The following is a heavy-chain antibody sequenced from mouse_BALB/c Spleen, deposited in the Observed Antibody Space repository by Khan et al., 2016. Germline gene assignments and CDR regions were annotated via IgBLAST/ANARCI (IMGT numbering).Heavy chain of an antibody. CDR3: ERQRVVSDDY. CDR1: GFNIKDTY. CDR2: IDPANGNT. V-gene: IGHV14-3*02. J-gene: IGHJ2*01. Sequence: VQLQQSGAELVKPGVSVKFSCTASGFNIKDTYMHWVKQRPEQGLEWIGRIDPANGNTKYDPKFQGKATITAATSSNTAYLQVSSLTSEDTAVYYCERQRVVSDDYWGQGTTLTVSS.